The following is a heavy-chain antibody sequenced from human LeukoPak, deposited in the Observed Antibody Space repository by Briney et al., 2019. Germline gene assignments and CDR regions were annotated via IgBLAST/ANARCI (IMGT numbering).Heavy chain of an antibody. J-gene: IGHJ3*02. Sequence: GGTLRLSCAASGFSVSSSVMSWVRQAPGKGLEWVSAISGSGGSTYYADSVKGRFTISRDNAKNSLFLQMTSLTAEDAAVYYCARDQRDYDYWSGLADIWGQGTVVTVSS. CDR3: ARDQRDYDYWSGLADI. CDR2: ISGSGGST. D-gene: IGHD3-3*01. V-gene: IGHV3-23*01. CDR1: GFSVSSSV.